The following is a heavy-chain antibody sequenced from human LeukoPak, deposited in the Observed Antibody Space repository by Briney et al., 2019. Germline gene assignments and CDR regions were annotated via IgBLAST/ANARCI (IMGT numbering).Heavy chain of an antibody. CDR3: ALGWNDPSRYYYYMDV. CDR1: GFTFSNAW. D-gene: IGHD1-1*01. J-gene: IGHJ6*03. CDR2: IKSKTDGGTT. Sequence: PGGSLRLSCAASGFTFSNAWMSWVRQAPGKGLEWVGRIKSKTDGGTTDYAAPVKGRFTISRDDSKNTLYLQMNSLRAEDTAVYYCALGWNDPSRYYYYMDVWGKGTTVTVSS. V-gene: IGHV3-15*01.